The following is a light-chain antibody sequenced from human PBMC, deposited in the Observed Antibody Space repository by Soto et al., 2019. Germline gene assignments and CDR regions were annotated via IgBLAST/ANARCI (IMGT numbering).Light chain of an antibody. CDR1: QSVLYSSNNKNY. Sequence: DIVMTQSPDSLAVSLGERATINCKSSQSVLYSSNNKNYLAWYQQKPGQPPKLLIYWASTRESGVPDRFSGSGSGTEFALTISSLQAEDVAVYYCQQYYSTWALTFGPGNKVDIK. J-gene: IGKJ3*01. CDR3: QQYYSTWALT. CDR2: WAS. V-gene: IGKV4-1*01.